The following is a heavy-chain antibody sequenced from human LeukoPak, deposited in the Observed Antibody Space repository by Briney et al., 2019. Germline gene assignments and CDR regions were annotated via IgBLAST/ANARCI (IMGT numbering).Heavy chain of an antibody. CDR2: ISGSGVST. Sequence: PGGSLRLSCAASGFTFISYAMSWVRQAPGKGLEWVSTISGSGVSTYFADSVKGRFTISRDNPKNTLYLQMNSLRAEDTAVYYCAKDGYGSGSYYTLNFDYWGQGTLVTVSS. CDR3: AKDGYGSGSYYTLNFDY. CDR1: GFTFISYA. V-gene: IGHV3-23*01. J-gene: IGHJ4*02. D-gene: IGHD3-10*01.